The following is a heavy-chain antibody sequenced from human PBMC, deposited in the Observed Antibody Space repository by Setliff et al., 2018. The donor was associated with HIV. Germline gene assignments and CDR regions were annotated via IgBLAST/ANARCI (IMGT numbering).Heavy chain of an antibody. V-gene: IGHV4-39*01. J-gene: IGHJ6*03. CDR3: ARYRQISRGYWGNFLYHMDV. CDR2: LYFTGST. CDR1: GGSVSSGSYY. Sequence: SETLSLTCSVSGGSVSSGSYYWGWIRQPPGKGLEWIGTLYFTGSTYYNPSLKSRVTISLDTSKNQFSLTLSSVTAADTAIYYCARYRQISRGYWGNFLYHMDVWGNGTTVTVSS. D-gene: IGHD3-22*01.